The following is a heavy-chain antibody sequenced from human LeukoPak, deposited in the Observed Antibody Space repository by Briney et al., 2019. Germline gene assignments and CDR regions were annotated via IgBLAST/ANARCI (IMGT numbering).Heavy chain of an antibody. CDR2: INPSGGNT. CDR1: GYTFTSYY. Sequence: ASVKVSCKASGYTFTSYYMHWVRQAPGQGLEWMGIINPSGGNTSYAQKFQGRVTMTRDTSTSTVYMELSSLRSEDTAVYYCARDPVVVVPAAIYYYYGMDVWGQGTTVTVSS. J-gene: IGHJ6*02. CDR3: ARDPVVVVPAAIYYYYGMDV. D-gene: IGHD2-2*01. V-gene: IGHV1-46*01.